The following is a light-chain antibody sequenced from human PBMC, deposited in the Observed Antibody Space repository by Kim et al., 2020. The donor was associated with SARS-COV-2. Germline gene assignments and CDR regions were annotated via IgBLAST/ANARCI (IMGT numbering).Light chain of an antibody. V-gene: IGLV2-14*03. CDR3: SSYTSSDSLI. CDR2: DVT. CDR1: SRYVGVYNY. Sequence: GQSITISCTGTSRYVGVYNYVSWYQQHPGKAPKLMLYDVTKRPSGVSNRFSGSKSGNTASLTISGLQAEDEADYFCSSYTSSDSLIFGGGTQLTVL. J-gene: IGLJ2*01.